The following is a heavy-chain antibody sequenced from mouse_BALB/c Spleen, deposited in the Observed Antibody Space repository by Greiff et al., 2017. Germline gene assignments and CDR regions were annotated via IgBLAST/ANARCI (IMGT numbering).Heavy chain of an antibody. Sequence: QVQLQQSGPSLVQPSQSLSITCTVSGFSLTSYGVHWVRQSPGKGLEWLGVIWRGGSTDYNAAFMSRLSITKDNSKSQVFFKMNSLQADDTAIYYCAKIRGNSYAMDYWGQGTSVTVSS. V-gene: IGHV2-5-1*01. CDR2: IWRGGST. CDR1: GFSLTSYG. D-gene: IGHD2-1*01. J-gene: IGHJ4*01. CDR3: AKIRGNSYAMDY.